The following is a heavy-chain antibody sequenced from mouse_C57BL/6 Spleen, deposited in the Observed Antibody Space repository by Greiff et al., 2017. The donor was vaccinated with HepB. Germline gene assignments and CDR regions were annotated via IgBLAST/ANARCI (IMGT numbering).Heavy chain of an antibody. J-gene: IGHJ3*01. V-gene: IGHV5-17*01. Sequence: EVKLVESGGGLVKPGGSLKLSCAASGFTFSDYGMHWVRQAPEKGLEWVAYISSGSSTIYYADTVKGRFTISRDNAKNTLFLQMTSMRSDDTAMYYGSRRVDDSWGAWFAYWGQGTLVTVSA. D-gene: IGHD2-12*01. CDR2: ISSGSSTI. CDR1: GFTFSDYG. CDR3: SRRVDDSWGAWFAY.